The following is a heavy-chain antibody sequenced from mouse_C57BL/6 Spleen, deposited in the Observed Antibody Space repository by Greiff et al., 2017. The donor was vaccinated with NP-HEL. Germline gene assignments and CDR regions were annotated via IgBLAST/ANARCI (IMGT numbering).Heavy chain of an antibody. D-gene: IGHD1-1*01. Sequence: VKLQESGAELARPGASVKLSCKASGYTFTSYGISWVKQRTGQGLEWIGEIYPRSGNTYYNEKFKGKATLTADKSSSTAYMELRSLTSEDSAVYFCARRDTTVYFDYWGQGTTLTVSS. CDR1: GYTFTSYG. V-gene: IGHV1-81*01. CDR3: ARRDTTVYFDY. J-gene: IGHJ2*01. CDR2: IYPRSGNT.